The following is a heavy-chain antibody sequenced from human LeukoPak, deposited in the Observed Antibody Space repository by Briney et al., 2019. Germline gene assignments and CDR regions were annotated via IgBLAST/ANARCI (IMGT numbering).Heavy chain of an antibody. CDR3: ARDSDYGGNRGVWFDP. D-gene: IGHD4-23*01. CDR2: INPNSGGT. J-gene: IGHJ5*02. Sequence: HRASVKVSCKASGYTFPGYYMHWVRQAPGQGLEWMGWINPNSGGTNYAQKFQGRVTMTRDTSISTAYMELSRLRSDDTAVYYCARDSDYGGNRGVWFDPWGQGTLVTVSS. CDR1: GYTFPGYY. V-gene: IGHV1-2*02.